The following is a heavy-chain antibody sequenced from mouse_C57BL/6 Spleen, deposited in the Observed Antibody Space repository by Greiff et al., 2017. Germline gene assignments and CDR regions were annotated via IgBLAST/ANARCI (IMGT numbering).Heavy chain of an antibody. J-gene: IGHJ2*01. CDR1: GYTFTSYG. V-gene: IGHV1-81*01. Sequence: VKLMESGAELARPGASVKLSCKASGYTFTSYGISWVKQRTGQGLEWIGEIYPRSGNTYYNEKFKGKATLTADKSSSTAYMELRSLTSEDSAVYFCALKSDEGYFDYWGQGTTLTVSS. CDR2: IYPRSGNT. D-gene: IGHD2-3*01. CDR3: ALKSDEGYFDY.